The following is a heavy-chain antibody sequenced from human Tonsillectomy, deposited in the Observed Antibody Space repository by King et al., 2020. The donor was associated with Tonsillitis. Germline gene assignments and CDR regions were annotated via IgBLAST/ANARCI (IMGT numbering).Heavy chain of an antibody. D-gene: IGHD3-16*01. V-gene: IGHV4-34*01. CDR3: ARGGYTYAYRNDAFDI. CDR1: GGSFSGYY. Sequence: VQLQQWGAGLLKPSETLSLTCAVYGGSFSGYYWSWIRQSPGKVLEWIGEINHSGSTNYNPSLKSRVTISVDTSKNHFSLKQSSVTAADTAVYYCARGGYTYAYRNDAFDIWGQGTMVTVSS. CDR2: INHSGST. J-gene: IGHJ3*02.